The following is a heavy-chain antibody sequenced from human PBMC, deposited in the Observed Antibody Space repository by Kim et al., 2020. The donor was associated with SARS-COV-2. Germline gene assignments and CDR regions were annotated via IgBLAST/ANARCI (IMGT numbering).Heavy chain of an antibody. CDR3: ARDGRRSGYSGYDTQFEHNYYYYGMDV. Sequence: GGSLRLSCAASGFTFSSYAMHWVRQAPGKGLEWVAVISYDGSNKYYADSVKGRFTISRDNSKNTLYLQMNSLRAEDTAVYYCARDGRRSGYSGYDTQFEHNYYYYGMDVWGQGTTVTVSS. V-gene: IGHV3-30*04. CDR2: ISYDGSNK. CDR1: GFTFSSYA. D-gene: IGHD5-12*01. J-gene: IGHJ6*02.